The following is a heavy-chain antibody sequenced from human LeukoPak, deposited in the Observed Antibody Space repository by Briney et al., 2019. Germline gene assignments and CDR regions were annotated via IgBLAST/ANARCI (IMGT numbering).Heavy chain of an antibody. CDR2: ISSNGGST. CDR1: GFTFSSYA. J-gene: IGHJ4*02. CDR3: ARDSASGIAPRPFYY. V-gene: IGHV3-64*01. D-gene: IGHD6-6*01. Sequence: GGSLRLSCAASGFTFSSYAMHWVRQAPGKGLEYISGISSNGGSTYYANSVKGRFTISRDNSKNTLYLQMGSLRAEDMAVYYCARDSASGIAPRPFYYWGQGTPVTVSS.